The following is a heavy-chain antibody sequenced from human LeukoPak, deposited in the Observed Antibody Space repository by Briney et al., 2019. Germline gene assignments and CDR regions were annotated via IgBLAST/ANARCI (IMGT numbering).Heavy chain of an antibody. V-gene: IGHV3-7*01. J-gene: IGHJ4*02. Sequence: GGSLRLSCAASGFTFSSYWMSWVRQAPGKGLEWVANIRQDGSVQNYVDYVKGRFTISRDNPKNLVYLQMSSLRAEDTAVYYCLVTTRSRGFDYWGQGTLVTVSS. D-gene: IGHD1/OR15-1a*01. CDR1: GFTFSSYW. CDR3: LVTTRSRGFDY. CDR2: IRQDGSVQ.